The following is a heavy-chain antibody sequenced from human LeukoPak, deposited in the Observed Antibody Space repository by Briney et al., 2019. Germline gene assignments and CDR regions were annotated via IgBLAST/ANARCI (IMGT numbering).Heavy chain of an antibody. CDR1: GDSISSRTYY. Sequence: SETLSLTCTVSGDSISSRTYYWGWIRQPPGKGLEWIGSTYYSGGTYYNPSLKSRVTISVDTSKNQFSLKLSSVTAADTAVYYCARLPPHYHYYMDVWGKGTTVT. CDR2: TYYSGGT. CDR3: ARLPPHYHYYMDV. J-gene: IGHJ6*03. V-gene: IGHV4-39*01.